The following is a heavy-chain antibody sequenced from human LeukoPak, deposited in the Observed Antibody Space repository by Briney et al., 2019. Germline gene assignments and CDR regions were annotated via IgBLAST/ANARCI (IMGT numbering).Heavy chain of an antibody. J-gene: IGHJ6*02. V-gene: IGHV4-34*01. CDR3: AAQSSLSLPYYYGMDV. Sequence: SESLSLTCAVYGGSFSGYYWSWIRQPPGKGLEWIGEINHSGSTNYNPSLKSRVTISVDTSKNQFSLKLSSVTAADTAVYYCAAQSSLSLPYYYGMDVWGQGTTVTVSS. CDR1: GGSFSGYY. D-gene: IGHD6-6*01. CDR2: INHSGST.